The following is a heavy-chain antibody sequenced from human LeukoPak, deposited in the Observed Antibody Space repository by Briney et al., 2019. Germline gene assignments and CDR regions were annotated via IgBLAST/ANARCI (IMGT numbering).Heavy chain of an antibody. CDR2: ISSSSSYI. CDR3: ARDFFAYYDFWSGYSVDRAFDI. J-gene: IGHJ3*02. D-gene: IGHD3-3*01. CDR1: GFTFSSYA. Sequence: PGGSLRLSCVASGFTFSSYAMHWVRQAPGKGLEWVSSISSSSSYIYYADSVKGRFTISRDNAKNSLYLQMNSLRAEDTAVYYCARDFFAYYDFWSGYSVDRAFDIWGQGTMVTVSS. V-gene: IGHV3-21*01.